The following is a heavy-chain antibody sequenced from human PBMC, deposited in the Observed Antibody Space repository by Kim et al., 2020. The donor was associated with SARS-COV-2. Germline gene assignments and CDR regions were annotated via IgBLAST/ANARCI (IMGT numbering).Heavy chain of an antibody. CDR3: ARGSGAAAGRY. Sequence: KCYVDSVKDRFTISRANAKNSLYLQMNSVRAEDSAVYYCARGSGAAAGRYWGQGTLVTVSS. J-gene: IGHJ4*02. CDR2: K. D-gene: IGHD6-13*01. V-gene: IGHV3-7*01.